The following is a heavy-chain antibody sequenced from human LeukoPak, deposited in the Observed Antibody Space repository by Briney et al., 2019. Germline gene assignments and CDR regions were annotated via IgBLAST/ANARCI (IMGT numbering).Heavy chain of an antibody. Sequence: SRTLSLTCIVSGGSVSSYYWSWIRQPPGKGLEWIGFINHGGTTNYNPSLKSRVTMSVDTSKNQFSLKLNSVTAADTAVYYCARTSGWYFDYWGQGTLVTASS. CDR3: ARTSGWYFDY. CDR1: GGSVSSYY. D-gene: IGHD6-19*01. J-gene: IGHJ4*02. V-gene: IGHV4-59*02. CDR2: INHGGTT.